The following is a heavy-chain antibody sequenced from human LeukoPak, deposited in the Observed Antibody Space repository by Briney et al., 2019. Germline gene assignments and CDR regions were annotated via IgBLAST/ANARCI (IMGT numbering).Heavy chain of an antibody. J-gene: IGHJ6*03. CDR2: ISSSGSTI. CDR3: ARGRGYSYGSSVYYYMDV. V-gene: IGHV3-11*04. Sequence: GGSLRPSWAPAGFTFSDYYMSWIRQAPGKGLEWVSYISSSGSTIYYAYSVKGRFTISRDTAKNSLYLQMNSLRAEDTAVYYCARGRGYSYGSSVYYYMDVWGKGTTVTVSS. CDR1: GFTFSDYY. D-gene: IGHD5-18*01.